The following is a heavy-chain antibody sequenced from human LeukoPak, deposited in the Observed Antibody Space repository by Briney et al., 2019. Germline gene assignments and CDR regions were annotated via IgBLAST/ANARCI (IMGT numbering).Heavy chain of an antibody. Sequence: GRSLRLSCAASGFTFSSYGMHWVRQAPGKGLEWVAVIWYDGSNKYYADSVKGRFTISRDNSKNTLYLQMNSLRAEDTAVYYCAKGVQGGYAQYYFDYWGQGTLVTVSS. CDR1: GFTFSSYG. J-gene: IGHJ4*02. V-gene: IGHV3-33*06. CDR2: IWYDGSNK. CDR3: AKGVQGGYAQYYFDY. D-gene: IGHD5-12*01.